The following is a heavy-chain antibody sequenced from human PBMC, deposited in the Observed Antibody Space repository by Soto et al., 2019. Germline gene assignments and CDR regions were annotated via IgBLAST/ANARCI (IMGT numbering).Heavy chain of an antibody. CDR1: GYTFTSYY. V-gene: IGHV1-46*01. CDR3: ARACRNYYDSSGYDAFDI. D-gene: IGHD3-22*01. CDR2: INPSGGST. Sequence: QVQLVQSGAEVKKPGASVKVSCKASGYTFTSYYMHWVRQAPGQGLEWMGIINPSGGSTSYAQKCHGRVTMTRDTSTSTVYMELSSLRSEDTAVYYCARACRNYYDSSGYDAFDIWGQGTMVTVSS. J-gene: IGHJ3*02.